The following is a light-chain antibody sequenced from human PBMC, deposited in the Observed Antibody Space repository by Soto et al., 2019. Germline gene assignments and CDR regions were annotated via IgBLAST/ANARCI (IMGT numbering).Light chain of an antibody. CDR2: EAS. V-gene: IGKV1-5*03. J-gene: IGKJ1*01. CDR1: QSISIY. CDR3: QQYNSYPWT. Sequence: IQMTQSASTLSACVGYRVTLICRASQSISIYLAWYQQKPGKAPKLLIYEASSLESGVPSRFSGSGYGTEFNLTISSLQTDDFATYYCQQYNSYPWTFGQGTKVDI.